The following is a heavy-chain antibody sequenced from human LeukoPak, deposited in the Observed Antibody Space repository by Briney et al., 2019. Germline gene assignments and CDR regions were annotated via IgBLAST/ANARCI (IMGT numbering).Heavy chain of an antibody. D-gene: IGHD1-26*01. CDR2: INPDSGGT. V-gene: IGHV1-2*04. Sequence: ASVKVSCKASGYSFTGYYMHWVRQAPGQGLEWMGWINPDSGGTNYAQKFQGWVTMTRDTSISTAYMELSRLRSDDTAVYYCARSVGATTYFDYWGQGTLVTVSS. CDR1: GYSFTGYY. J-gene: IGHJ4*02. CDR3: ARSVGATTYFDY.